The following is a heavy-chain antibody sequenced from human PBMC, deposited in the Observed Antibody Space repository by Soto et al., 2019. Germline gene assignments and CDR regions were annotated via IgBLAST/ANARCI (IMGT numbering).Heavy chain of an antibody. V-gene: IGHV4-59*12. CDR3: VKGGWLDF. CDR2: LYYSGST. Sequence: SETLSPTCSVSGGSISSDYWSWIRQPPGKGLEGIGYLYYSGSTNYTPSLKSRVTISVDTSKNQFSLKLSSVTAEDTAVYACVKGGWLDFWGQGTLVTVSS. D-gene: IGHD3-16*01. CDR1: GGSISSDY. J-gene: IGHJ5*01.